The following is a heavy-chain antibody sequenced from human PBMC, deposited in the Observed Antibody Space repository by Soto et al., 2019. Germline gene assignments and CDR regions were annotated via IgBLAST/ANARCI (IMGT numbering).Heavy chain of an antibody. J-gene: IGHJ4*02. CDR2: VYHSGNP. D-gene: IGHD2-21*02. V-gene: IGHV4-30-2*01. Sequence: QLQLQESGSGLVKPSQTLSLTCAVSGGSISSGGYSWSWIRQPPGKGLEWIGYVYHSGNPYYNPSLKGRVTISLDRSKNQFALELGSVTAADTAVYYCARLALVTRIFDYWGQVTLVTVSS. CDR1: GGSISSGGYS. CDR3: ARLALVTRIFDY.